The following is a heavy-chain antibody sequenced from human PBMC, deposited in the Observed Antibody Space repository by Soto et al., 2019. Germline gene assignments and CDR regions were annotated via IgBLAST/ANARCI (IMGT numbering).Heavy chain of an antibody. D-gene: IGHD3-3*01. V-gene: IGHV5-51*01. Sequence: GESLKISCKGSGYSFTSYWIGWVRQMPGKGLEWMGIIYPGDSDTRYSPSFQGQVTISADKSISTAYLQWSSLKASDTAMYYCARRYNMYYDFWSGPHNFDYWGQGTLVTVSS. CDR2: IYPGDSDT. CDR1: GYSFTSYW. J-gene: IGHJ4*02. CDR3: ARRYNMYYDFWSGPHNFDY.